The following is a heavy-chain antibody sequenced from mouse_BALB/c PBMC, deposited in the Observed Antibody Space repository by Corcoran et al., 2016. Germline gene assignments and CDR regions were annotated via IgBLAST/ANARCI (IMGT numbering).Heavy chain of an antibody. V-gene: IGHV9-3-1*01. D-gene: IGHD2-3*01. CDR3: ARSIYDGAAWFAY. CDR1: GYTFTNYG. J-gene: IGHJ3*01. CDR2: INTYTGEP. Sequence: QIQLVQSGPELKKPGETVKISCKASGYTFTNYGMNWVKQAPGKGLKWMGWINTYTGEPTYDDDFKGRFAFSLETSASTAYLQINNLKNEDTATYFCARSIYDGAAWFAYWGQGTLVTVSA.